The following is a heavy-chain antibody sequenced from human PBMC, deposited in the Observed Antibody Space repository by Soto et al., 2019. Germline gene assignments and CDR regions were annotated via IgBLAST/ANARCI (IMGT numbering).Heavy chain of an antibody. D-gene: IGHD6-19*01. CDR1: GFTFSGYS. Sequence: GGSLRLSCVGSGFTFSGYSMAWVRQAPGRGLEWVASISSRSTNIDYADSVKGRFTISRDNAKNLVSLQMSSLRGEDTALYYCAKFTEPGYSSIWYYFEYWGQGTPVTISS. CDR2: ISSRSTNI. V-gene: IGHV3-21*06. J-gene: IGHJ4*02. CDR3: AKFTEPGYSSIWYYFEY.